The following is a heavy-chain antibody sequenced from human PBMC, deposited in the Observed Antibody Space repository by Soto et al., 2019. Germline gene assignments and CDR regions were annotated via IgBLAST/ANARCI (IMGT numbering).Heavy chain of an antibody. J-gene: IGHJ4*02. CDR3: AREDSIIIPAVSDF. CDR2: VSKSDYT. D-gene: IGHD2-2*01. CDR1: GFYFNNYG. V-gene: IGHV3-21*01. Sequence: GGSLRLSCVVSGFYFNNYGINWVRQPPGKGLEWVSSVSKSDYTYYSDSVKGRFTISRDNAKNSVSLQMNSLRAEDTAVYYCAREDSIIIPAVSDFWGQGTLVTVSS.